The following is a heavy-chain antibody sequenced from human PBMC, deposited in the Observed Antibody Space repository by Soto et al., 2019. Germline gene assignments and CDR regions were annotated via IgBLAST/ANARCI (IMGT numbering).Heavy chain of an antibody. Sequence: EVQLLESGGGLVQPGGSLRLSCAASGFTFNNYAMNWVRQAPGKGLEWVSGLNGAGGNTYYADSVKGRFTISRDNSTNTVYLQMNSLRAEDTAIYYCAKAYSSSWPNNWFDPWGQGTLVTVSS. V-gene: IGHV3-23*01. CDR3: AKAYSSSWPNNWFDP. CDR2: LNGAGGNT. D-gene: IGHD6-13*01. CDR1: GFTFNNYA. J-gene: IGHJ5*02.